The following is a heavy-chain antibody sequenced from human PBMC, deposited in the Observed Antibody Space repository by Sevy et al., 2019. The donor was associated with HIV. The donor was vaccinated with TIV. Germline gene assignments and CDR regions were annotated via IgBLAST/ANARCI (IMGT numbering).Heavy chain of an antibody. V-gene: IGHV3-15*01. Sequence: GGSLRLSCAASGLTFSNFQMSWVRQAPGKGLEWVGRIKTKTEGETIDYAAPVSGRFTLSREDSKNTLFLEMSRLKTEDTAVYYCTTSPGQGGHWGQGTLVTVSS. D-gene: IGHD3-16*01. CDR2: IKTKTEGETI. CDR1: GLTFSNFQ. CDR3: TTSPGQGGH. J-gene: IGHJ4*02.